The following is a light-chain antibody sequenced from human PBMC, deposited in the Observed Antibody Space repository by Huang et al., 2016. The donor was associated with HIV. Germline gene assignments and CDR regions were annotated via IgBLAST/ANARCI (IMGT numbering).Light chain of an antibody. Sequence: DIVMTQSPDSLAVSLGERATINCKSSQSVLYSSDNKNYLAWFQQKPGQPPKLLIYWASTRESGVPDRFSGRGSGTDFTLTSSSLQAEDVAVYYCQQYYNPPLTFGQGTKVEIK. V-gene: IGKV4-1*01. CDR1: QSVLYSSDNKNY. CDR2: WAS. J-gene: IGKJ1*01. CDR3: QQYYNPPLT.